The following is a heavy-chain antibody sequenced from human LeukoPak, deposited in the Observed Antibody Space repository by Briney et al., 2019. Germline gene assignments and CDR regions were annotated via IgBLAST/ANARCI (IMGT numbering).Heavy chain of an antibody. CDR3: ARDSIHLVATINYFDY. CDR2: IWYDGSNK. V-gene: IGHV3-33*08. J-gene: IGHJ4*02. D-gene: IGHD5-12*01. Sequence: GGSLRLSCAASGFTVSSNYMSWVRQAPGKGLEWVAVIWYDGSNKYYADSVKGRFTISRDNSKNTLYLQMNSLRAEDTAVYYCARDSIHLVATINYFDYWGQGTLVTVSS. CDR1: GFTVSSNY.